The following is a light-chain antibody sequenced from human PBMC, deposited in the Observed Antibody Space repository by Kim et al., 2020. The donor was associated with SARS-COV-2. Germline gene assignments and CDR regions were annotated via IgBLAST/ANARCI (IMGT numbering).Light chain of an antibody. Sequence: PGERATLACRASQSVGSNVAWYQQKPGQAPRLLIYGASTRATDIPARFSGSGSGTEFTLTISSLHSEDLADYFCQQYDDWPPWTFGQGTKVDIK. CDR2: GAS. J-gene: IGKJ1*01. V-gene: IGKV3-15*01. CDR3: QQYDDWPPWT. CDR1: QSVGSN.